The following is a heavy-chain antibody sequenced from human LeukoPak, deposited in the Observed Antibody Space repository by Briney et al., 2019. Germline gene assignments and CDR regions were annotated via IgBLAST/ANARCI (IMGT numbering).Heavy chain of an antibody. CDR1: VFTFSTSY. CDR2: IYSGGST. Sequence: GGSLRLSRAASVFTFSTSYMTWVREAPGKGLEWGSVIYSGGSTYYADSVKGRFTFSRDKSKNTLYLQMNSLRGEDTAVYYCVKGNFRDGSDYWGQGNLVPVSS. J-gene: IGHJ4*02. D-gene: IGHD5-24*01. CDR3: VKGNFRDGSDY. V-gene: IGHV3-66*01.